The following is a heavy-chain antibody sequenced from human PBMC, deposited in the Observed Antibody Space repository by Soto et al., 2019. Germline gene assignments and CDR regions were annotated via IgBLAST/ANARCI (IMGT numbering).Heavy chain of an antibody. D-gene: IGHD6-19*01. CDR3: AREGGWYSFDY. CDR1: GFTFSSYG. Sequence: QVQLVESGGGVVQPGRSLRLSCAASGFTFSSYGMHWVRQAPGKGVEWVAVIWYDGSNKYYADSVKGRFTISRDNSKNTLYLQMNSLRAEDTAVYYCAREGGWYSFDYWGQGTLVTVSS. J-gene: IGHJ4*02. V-gene: IGHV3-33*01. CDR2: IWYDGSNK.